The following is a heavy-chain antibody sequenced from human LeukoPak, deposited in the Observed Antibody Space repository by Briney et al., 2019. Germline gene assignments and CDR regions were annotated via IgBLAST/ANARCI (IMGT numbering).Heavy chain of an antibody. V-gene: IGHV1-2*02. CDR2: INPNSGGT. Sequence: ASVKVSCKASGYTFTGYCMHWVRQAPGQGLEWMGWINPNSGGTNYAQKFQGRVTMTRDTSISTAYMELSRLRSDDTAVYYCARFAYPYCSGGSCEDYWGQGTLVTVSS. CDR3: ARFAYPYCSGGSCEDY. CDR1: GYTFTGYC. J-gene: IGHJ4*02. D-gene: IGHD2-15*01.